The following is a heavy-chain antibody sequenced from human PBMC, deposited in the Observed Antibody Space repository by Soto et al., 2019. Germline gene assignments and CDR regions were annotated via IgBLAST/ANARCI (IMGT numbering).Heavy chain of an antibody. CDR3: ARMGKRSDYDGYFDY. D-gene: IGHD5-12*01. CDR2: IWYDGSNK. V-gene: IGHV3-33*01. J-gene: IGHJ4*02. Sequence: QVQLVESGGGVVQPGRSLRLSCAASGFTFSSYGMHWVRQAPGKGLEWVAVIWYDGSNKYYADSVKGRFTISRDNSKNTLYLQMNSLRAEDTAVYYCARMGKRSDYDGYFDYRGQGTLVTVSS. CDR1: GFTFSSYG.